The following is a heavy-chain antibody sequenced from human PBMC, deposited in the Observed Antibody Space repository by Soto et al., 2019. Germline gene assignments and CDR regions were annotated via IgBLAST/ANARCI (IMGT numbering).Heavy chain of an antibody. CDR1: GYTFTSSG. J-gene: IGHJ4*02. CDR2: ISAYKGNT. Sequence: APVKVSCKASGYTFTSSGLSWVRQAPGQGLEWVGWISAYKGNTNYAQKLQGRVTMTTATSTSTAYMALRSLRSDDTAVYYCARISGYSYSVVVPARDYWGRGSLVTVSS. CDR3: ARISGYSYSVVVPARDY. V-gene: IGHV1-18*01. D-gene: IGHD2-2*01.